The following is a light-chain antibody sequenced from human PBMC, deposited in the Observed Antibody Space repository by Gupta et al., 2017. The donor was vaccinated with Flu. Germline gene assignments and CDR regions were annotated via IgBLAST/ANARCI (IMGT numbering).Light chain of an antibody. Sequence: GHSSYAIAWHQQQPEKGPRYLMKLNSDGSHSKGDGIPDRFSGSSSGAERYLTISSLQSEDEADYYCQTWGTGPWVFGGGTKLTVL. V-gene: IGLV4-69*01. CDR2: LNSDGSH. J-gene: IGLJ3*02. CDR3: QTWGTGPWV. CDR1: GHSSYA.